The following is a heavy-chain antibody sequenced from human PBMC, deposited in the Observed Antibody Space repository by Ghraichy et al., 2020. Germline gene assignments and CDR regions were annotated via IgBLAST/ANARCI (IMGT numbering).Heavy chain of an antibody. Sequence: SETLSLTCAVYGGSFSGYYWSWIRQPPGKGLEWIGEINHSGSTNYNPSLKSRVTISVDTSKNQFSLKLSSVTAADTAVYYCARGGRIYHAEYFQHWGQGTLVTVSS. J-gene: IGHJ1*01. CDR1: GGSFSGYY. CDR2: INHSGST. V-gene: IGHV4-34*01. D-gene: IGHD5-12*01. CDR3: ARGGRIYHAEYFQH.